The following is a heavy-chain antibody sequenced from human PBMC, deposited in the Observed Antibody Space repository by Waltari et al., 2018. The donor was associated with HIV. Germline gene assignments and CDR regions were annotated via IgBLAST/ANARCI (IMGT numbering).Heavy chain of an antibody. V-gene: IGHV4-38-2*01. Sequence: QVQLQESGPGLVKPSETLSLTCAVSGYSIRSGYLWGWIRQPPGKGLEWIGHIYHSGSTYYNPSLKSRVTLSVDTSKNQFSLRLNSVTAADTAVYYCARGADRGDDRRDYYGMDVWARGPRSPSP. CDR1: GYSIRSGYL. D-gene: IGHD4-17*01. J-gene: IGHJ6*02. CDR2: IYHSGST. CDR3: ARGADRGDDRRDYYGMDV.